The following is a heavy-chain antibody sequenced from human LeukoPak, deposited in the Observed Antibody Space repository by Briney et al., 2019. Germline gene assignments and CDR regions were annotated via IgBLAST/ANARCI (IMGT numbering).Heavy chain of an antibody. CDR1: GGSISSGGYS. CDR2: TYHSGST. D-gene: IGHD1-1*01. Sequence: SQTLSLTCAVSGGSISSGGYSWSWIRQPPGKGLEWIGYTYHSGSTYYNPSLKSRVTISVDRSKNQFSLKLSSVTAADTAVYYCAREDWNHAFDIWGQGTMVTVSS. CDR3: AREDWNHAFDI. V-gene: IGHV4-30-2*01. J-gene: IGHJ3*02.